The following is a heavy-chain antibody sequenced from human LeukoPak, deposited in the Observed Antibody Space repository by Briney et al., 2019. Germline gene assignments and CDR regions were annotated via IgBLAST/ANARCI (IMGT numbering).Heavy chain of an antibody. CDR1: GGSISSNSYY. CDR3: ARAGGNFHWFDP. J-gene: IGHJ5*02. CDR2: IYYSGST. V-gene: IGHV4-39*07. D-gene: IGHD4-23*01. Sequence: PSETLSLTCAVSGGSISSNSYYWGWIRQPPGKGLEWIGSIYYSGSTYYNPSLKSRVTISVDTSKNQFSLKLSSVTAADTAVYYCARAGGNFHWFDPWGQGTLVTVSS.